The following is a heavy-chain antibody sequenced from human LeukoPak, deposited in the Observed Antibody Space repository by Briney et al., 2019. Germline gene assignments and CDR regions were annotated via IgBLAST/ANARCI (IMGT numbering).Heavy chain of an antibody. J-gene: IGHJ4*02. Sequence: PSETLSLTCTVSGGSISSSSYYWGWIRQPPGKGLEWIGSIYYSGSTYYNPSLKSRVTISVDTSKNQFSLKLSSVTAADTAVYYCVGGSMTTVTGFDYWGQGTLVTVSS. CDR3: VGGSMTTVTGFDY. V-gene: IGHV4-39*01. D-gene: IGHD4-17*01. CDR1: GGSISSSSYY. CDR2: IYYSGST.